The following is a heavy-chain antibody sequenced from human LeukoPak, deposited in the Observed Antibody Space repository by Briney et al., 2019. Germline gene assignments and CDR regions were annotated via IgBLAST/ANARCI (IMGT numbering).Heavy chain of an antibody. J-gene: IGHJ4*02. V-gene: IGHV1-2*02. CDR3: ARTLRSPLSNFDY. CDR1: GYTFTGYY. CDR2: INPNSGGT. Sequence: EASVKVSCKASGYTFTGYYMHWVRQAPGQGLEWMGWINPNSGGTSYAQKFQGRVTMTRDTSISTAYMELSRLRSDDTAVYYCARTLRSPLSNFDYWGQGTLVTVSS. D-gene: IGHD1-26*01.